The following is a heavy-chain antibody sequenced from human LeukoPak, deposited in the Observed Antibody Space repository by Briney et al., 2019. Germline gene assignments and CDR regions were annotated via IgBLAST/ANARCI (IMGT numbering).Heavy chain of an antibody. CDR2: ISGSGGIT. V-gene: IGHV3-23*01. D-gene: IGHD6-13*01. J-gene: IGHJ4*02. CDR3: AKEGYSSSWNADFDY. Sequence: GGSLRLSCAASRFTFSSYAMSWVRQAPGKGLECVSAISGSGGITYYADSVKGRFTISRDNSKNTLYLQMNSLRAEDTAVYYCAKEGYSSSWNADFDYWGQRTLVIVSS. CDR1: RFTFSSYA.